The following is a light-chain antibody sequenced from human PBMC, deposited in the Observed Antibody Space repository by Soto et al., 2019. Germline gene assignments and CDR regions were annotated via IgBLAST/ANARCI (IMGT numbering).Light chain of an antibody. CDR3: SSYTTSGTLYV. Sequence: QSVLTQPASVSGSPGQSITISCTGTSSDVGAYNYVSWYQQHPGKAPQLMIYDVSNQPSGVSDRFSGSKSGNTASLTISGLQAEDEADYYCSSYTTSGTLYVFGTGTKVTV. J-gene: IGLJ1*01. CDR2: DVS. CDR1: SSDVGAYNY. V-gene: IGLV2-14*01.